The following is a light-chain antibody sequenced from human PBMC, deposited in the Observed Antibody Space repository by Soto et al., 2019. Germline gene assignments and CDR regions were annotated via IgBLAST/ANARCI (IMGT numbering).Light chain of an antibody. CDR3: QHYNNWLT. Sequence: EMVMTQSPSTLSVSPGERATLSCWASQSISSNLAWYQQKPGQAPRLLIYGASIRATGIPVRFSGSGSGTEFTLTISSRQSEDFAVYYCQHYNNWLTFGGGTKVEIK. J-gene: IGKJ4*01. CDR1: QSISSN. CDR2: GAS. V-gene: IGKV3-15*01.